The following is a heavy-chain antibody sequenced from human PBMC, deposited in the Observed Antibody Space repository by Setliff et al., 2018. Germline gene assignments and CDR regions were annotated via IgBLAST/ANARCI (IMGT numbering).Heavy chain of an antibody. Sequence: SETLSLTCTVSGGSISSSDFYWGWIRQPPGKGLEWIGSIYYSGTTYYNPSLKSPVTISIDTSKNQFSLKLSSVTAADTAVYFCARGITSGGYWGQSSHYLDVWGKGTTVTVSS. J-gene: IGHJ6*03. V-gene: IGHV4-39*01. CDR2: IYYSGTT. D-gene: IGHD3-22*01. CDR1: GGSISSSDFY. CDR3: ARGITSGGYWGQSSHYLDV.